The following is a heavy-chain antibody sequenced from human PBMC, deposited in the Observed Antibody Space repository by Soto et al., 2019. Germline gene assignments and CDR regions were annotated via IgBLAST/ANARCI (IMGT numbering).Heavy chain of an antibody. J-gene: IGHJ6*02. Sequence: ASVKFSCKASGYTFTSYGISWVRQAPGQGLEWMGWISAYNGNTNYAQKLQGRVTMTTDTSTSTAYMELRSLRSDDTAVYYCARMSGGYSSGYFYYYYGMDVWGQGTTVTVSS. CDR3: ARMSGGYSSGYFYYYYGMDV. CDR2: ISAYNGNT. D-gene: IGHD6-19*01. V-gene: IGHV1-18*04. CDR1: GYTFTSYG.